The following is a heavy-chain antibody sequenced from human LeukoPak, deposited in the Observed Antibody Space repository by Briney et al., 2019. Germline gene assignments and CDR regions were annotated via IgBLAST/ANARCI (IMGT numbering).Heavy chain of an antibody. J-gene: IGHJ4*02. D-gene: IGHD6-13*01. CDR1: GYTFTSYY. CDR2: INPSGGST. CDR3: AIRRDAAGSVDY. Sequence: ASVKDSCKASGYTFTSYYMHWVRQAPGQGLEWMGIINPSGGSTSYAQKFQGRVTMTRDTSTSTVYMELSSLRSEDTAVYYCAIRRDAAGSVDYWGQGTLVTVSS. V-gene: IGHV1-46*01.